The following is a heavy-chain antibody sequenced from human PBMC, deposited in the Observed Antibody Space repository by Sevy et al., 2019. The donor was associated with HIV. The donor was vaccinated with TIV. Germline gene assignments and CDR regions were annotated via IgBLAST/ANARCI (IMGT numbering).Heavy chain of an antibody. D-gene: IGHD5-12*01. Sequence: GGCLRLSCAASGFIFSSYSMNWVRQAPGKGLEWVSYISGFSNYIYYADSMKGRFTISRDNAKNSLYLQMNNLRAEDTAVYYCATAGMAWDAFDIWGQGTMVTVSS. V-gene: IGHV3-21*01. J-gene: IGHJ3*02. CDR3: ATAGMAWDAFDI. CDR1: GFIFSSYS. CDR2: ISGFSNYI.